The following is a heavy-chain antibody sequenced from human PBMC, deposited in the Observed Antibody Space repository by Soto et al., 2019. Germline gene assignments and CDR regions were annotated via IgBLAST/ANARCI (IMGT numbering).Heavy chain of an antibody. CDR1: GGFVSSGSYY. CDR3: ACVERVTATTVVDAFAI. J-gene: IGHJ3*02. D-gene: IGHD2-21*02. Sequence: QVQLQQWGAELLKPSETLSLTCAVYGGFVSSGSYYWSWLRQPPGKGLEWIGEMSHSGGTHFNPSLKSRITISVDTSKNQFTLKMRSGTAAATALYSGACVERVTATTVVDAFAIWGTGTMVTFSS. V-gene: IGHV4-34*01. CDR2: MSHSGGT.